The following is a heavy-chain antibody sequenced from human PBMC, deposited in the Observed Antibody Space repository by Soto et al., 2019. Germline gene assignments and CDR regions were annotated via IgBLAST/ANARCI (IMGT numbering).Heavy chain of an antibody. D-gene: IGHD6-6*01. CDR1: GGTFSSYT. J-gene: IGHJ3*02. CDR3: ARDFMGIAARPSAFDI. CDR2: IIPILGIA. Sequence: SVKVSCKASGGTFSSYTISWVRQAPGQGLEWMGRIIPILGIANYAQKFQGRVTITADKSTSTAYMELSSLRSEDTAVYYCARDFMGIAARPSAFDIWGQGTMVTVSS. V-gene: IGHV1-69*04.